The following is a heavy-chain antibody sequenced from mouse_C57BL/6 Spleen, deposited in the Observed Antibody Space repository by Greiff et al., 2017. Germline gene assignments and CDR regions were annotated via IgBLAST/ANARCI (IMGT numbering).Heavy chain of an antibody. D-gene: IGHD2-3*01. CDR2: IHPNSGST. CDR3: ARTDGYWAWFAY. V-gene: IGHV1-64*01. CDR1: GYTFTSYW. J-gene: IGHJ3*01. Sequence: QVQLQQPGAELVKPGASVKLSCKASGYTFTSYWMHWVKQRPGQGLEWIGMIHPNSGSTNYNEKFKSKATLTVDKSSSTSYMQLSSLTSEDSAVYYCARTDGYWAWFAYWGQGTLVTVSA.